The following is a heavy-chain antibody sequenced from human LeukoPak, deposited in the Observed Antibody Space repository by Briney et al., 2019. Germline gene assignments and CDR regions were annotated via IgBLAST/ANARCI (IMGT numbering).Heavy chain of an antibody. D-gene: IGHD3-22*01. Sequence: KSSETLSLICTVSGGSISSYSWSWIRQPAGKGLEWIGRIYTSGSTNYNPSLKSRVTMSIDTSKNQFSLKLSSVTAADTAVYYCARGYSDSSFGYWGQGTLDTVSS. CDR3: ARGYSDSSFGY. CDR2: IYTSGST. J-gene: IGHJ4*02. V-gene: IGHV4-4*07. CDR1: GGSISSYS.